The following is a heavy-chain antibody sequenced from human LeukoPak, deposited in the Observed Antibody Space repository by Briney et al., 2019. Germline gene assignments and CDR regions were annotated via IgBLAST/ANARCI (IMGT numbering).Heavy chain of an antibody. D-gene: IGHD3-10*01. J-gene: IGHJ6*02. CDR2: VWYDGSNK. Sequence: PGGSLRLSCAASGFTLSSHGMHWVRQAPGKGLEWVAVVWYDGSNKYYADSVKGRFTISRDNSKNTLYLQMNSLRAEDTAVYYCARDDYGSGSYPFYYGMDVWGQGTTVTVSS. V-gene: IGHV3-33*01. CDR1: GFTLSSHG. CDR3: ARDDYGSGSYPFYYGMDV.